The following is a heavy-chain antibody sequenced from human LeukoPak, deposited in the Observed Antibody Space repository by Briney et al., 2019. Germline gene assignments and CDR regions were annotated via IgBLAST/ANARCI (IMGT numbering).Heavy chain of an antibody. J-gene: IGHJ4*02. CDR1: GSTFRSYW. Sequence: GGSLRLSCAASGSTFRSYWMHWVRQAPGKGLVWVSRVNSDGSSTNYANSVKGRFTISRDNAKNTVYLQMNSLGGEDTAVYFCATEGRLPGGHDYWGQGTLVAVSS. D-gene: IGHD2-15*01. CDR3: ATEGRLPGGHDY. CDR2: VNSDGSST. V-gene: IGHV3-74*01.